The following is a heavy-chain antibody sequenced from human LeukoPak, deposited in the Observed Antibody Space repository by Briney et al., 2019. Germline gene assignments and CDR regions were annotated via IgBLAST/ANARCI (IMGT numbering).Heavy chain of an antibody. J-gene: IGHJ6*03. D-gene: IGHD4-11*01. V-gene: IGHV4-34*01. Sequence: SETLSLTCAVYGGSFSGYFWSWIRQPPGKGLEWIGEINHSGSTNYNPSLKSRVTISVDTSKNQFSLKLSSVTAADTAVYYCARGRTTVTSQYSYYYYYMDVWGKGTTVTVSS. CDR1: GGSFSGYF. CDR3: ARGRTTVTSQYSYYYYYMDV. CDR2: INHSGST.